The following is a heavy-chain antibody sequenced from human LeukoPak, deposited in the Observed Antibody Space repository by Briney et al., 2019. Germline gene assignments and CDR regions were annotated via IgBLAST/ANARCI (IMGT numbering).Heavy chain of an antibody. CDR2: ISGSGGST. CDR3: AKRRYNWNYALDY. CDR1: GLTFSSYA. D-gene: IGHD1-7*01. J-gene: IGHJ4*02. V-gene: IGHV3-23*01. Sequence: GGSLGLYCAESGLTFSSYAMSWVRKAPGEGLGWGSAISGSGGSTYHADSVKGRFTISRDNSKNTLYLQMNSLRAEDPAVYYCAKRRYNWNYALDYWGQGTLVTVSS.